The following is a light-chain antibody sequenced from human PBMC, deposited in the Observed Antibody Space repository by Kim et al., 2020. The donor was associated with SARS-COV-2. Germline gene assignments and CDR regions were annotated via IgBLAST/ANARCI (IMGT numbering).Light chain of an antibody. V-gene: IGLV3-19*01. Sequence: VALRQTVRITCQGDSLRSYYATWYQQKPAQAPILVIYGKNNRPSGIPDRFAGSSTGNTASLTITGTQAGDEADYYCNSRDSNDNVVFGGGTQLTVL. CDR3: NSRDSNDNVV. CDR1: SLRSYY. J-gene: IGLJ2*01. CDR2: GKN.